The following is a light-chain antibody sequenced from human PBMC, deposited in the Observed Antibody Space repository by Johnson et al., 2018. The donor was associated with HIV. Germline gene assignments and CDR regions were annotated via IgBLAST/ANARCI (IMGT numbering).Light chain of an antibody. CDR2: DNH. J-gene: IGLJ1*01. V-gene: IGLV1-51*01. Sequence: QPVLTQPPSVSAAPGQKVTISCSGSNSNIGKNYVSWYQQLPGTAPKLLIFDNHKRPSGIPDRFSGSKSGTSATLGITGLQTGDEADYYCGTWDSSLSAYVFGTGTKVTV. CDR1: NSNIGKNY. CDR3: GTWDSSLSAYV.